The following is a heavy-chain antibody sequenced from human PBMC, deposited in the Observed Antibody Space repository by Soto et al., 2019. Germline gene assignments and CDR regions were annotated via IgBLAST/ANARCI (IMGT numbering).Heavy chain of an antibody. CDR1: GFTFSSYG. Sequence: PGGSLGLSCAASGFTFSSYGMHWVRQAPGKGLEWVAVIWYDGSNKYYADSVKGRFTISRDNSKNTLYLQMNSLRAEDTAVYYCARLNPTRHYCSGGSCYSKHSYYYYMDVWGKGTTVTVSS. CDR3: ARLNPTRHYCSGGSCYSKHSYYYYMDV. J-gene: IGHJ6*03. D-gene: IGHD2-15*01. CDR2: IWYDGSNK. V-gene: IGHV3-33*01.